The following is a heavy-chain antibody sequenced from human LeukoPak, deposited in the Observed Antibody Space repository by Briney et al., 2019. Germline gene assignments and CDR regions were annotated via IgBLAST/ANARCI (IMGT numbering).Heavy chain of an antibody. V-gene: IGHV3-21*01. CDR3: ARGALDAATPFDS. CDR1: GGSISSYY. J-gene: IGHJ5*01. Sequence: ETLSLTCTVSGGSISSYYWSWIRQPPGKGLEWVSSISSSSSYIYYADSLKGRFTISRHNAKKSVYLQMNSLRAEDTAVYYCARGALDAATPFDSWGQGTLVTVSS. D-gene: IGHD2-15*01. CDR2: ISSSSSYI.